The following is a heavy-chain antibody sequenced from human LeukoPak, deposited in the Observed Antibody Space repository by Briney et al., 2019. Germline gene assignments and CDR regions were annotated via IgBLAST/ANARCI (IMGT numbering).Heavy chain of an antibody. CDR3: ARDRGASSGPLDY. CDR1: GGTFSSHA. D-gene: IGHD6-19*01. J-gene: IGHJ4*02. V-gene: IGHV1-69*05. Sequence: ASVKVSCKXSGGTFSSHAISWVRQAPGQGLEWMGRIIPIFGTANYAQKFQGRVTITTDESTSTAYMELSSLRSEDTAVYYCARDRGASSGPLDYWGQGTLVTVSS. CDR2: IIPIFGTA.